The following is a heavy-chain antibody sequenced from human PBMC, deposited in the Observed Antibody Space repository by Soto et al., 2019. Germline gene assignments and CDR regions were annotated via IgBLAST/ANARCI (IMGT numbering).Heavy chain of an antibody. V-gene: IGHV3-48*02. CDR2: ISGRGDAI. CDR1: GFTFIDYS. D-gene: IGHD3-16*01. CDR3: ARPGEGALFYYAMDV. Sequence: EVQLVESGGGLVQPGGSLRLSCAASGFTFIDYSMNWIRQAPGKGLEWISFISGRGDAIYYADSLKGRFIVSRANAKNSLYLQMNSLSDDDTAVYYCARPGEGALFYYAMDVWGQGTTVTVSS. J-gene: IGHJ6*02.